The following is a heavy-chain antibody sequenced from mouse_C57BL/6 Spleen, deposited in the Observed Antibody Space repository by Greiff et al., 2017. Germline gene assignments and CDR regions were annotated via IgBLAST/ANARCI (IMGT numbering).Heavy chain of an antibody. CDR3: ARGLTGSPMDY. CDR2: IDPSDSET. D-gene: IGHD4-1*01. CDR1: GYTFTSYW. J-gene: IGHJ4*01. Sequence: VQLQQPGAELVRPGSSVKLSCKASGYTFTSYWMHWVKQRPIQGLEWIGNIDPSDSETHYNQKFKDKATLTVDKSSSTAYMQLSSLTSEDSAVYYCARGLTGSPMDYWGQGTSVTVSS. V-gene: IGHV1-52*01.